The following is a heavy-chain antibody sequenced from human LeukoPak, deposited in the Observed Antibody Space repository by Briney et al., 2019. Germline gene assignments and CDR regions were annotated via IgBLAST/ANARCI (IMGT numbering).Heavy chain of an antibody. J-gene: IGHJ4*02. CDR3: ARDSSDYPYFDY. V-gene: IGHV3-9*01. D-gene: IGHD3-22*01. CDR1: GFTFDDYA. Sequence: PGGSLRLSCAASGFTFDDYAMHWVRQAPGKGLEWVSGISWNSGSIGYADSVKGRFTISRDNSKNTMYLQMNSLRAEDTAVYYCARDSSDYPYFDYWGQGTLVTVSS. CDR2: ISWNSGSI.